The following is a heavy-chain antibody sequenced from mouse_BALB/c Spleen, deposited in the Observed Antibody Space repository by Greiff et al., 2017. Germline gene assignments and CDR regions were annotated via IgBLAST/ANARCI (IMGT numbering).Heavy chain of an antibody. V-gene: IGHV3-5*02. CDR3: ARDYYGSTWFAY. Sequence: EVMLVESGPGLVKPSQTVSLTCTVTGISITTGNYRWSWIRQFPGNKLEWIGYIYYSGTITYNPSLTSRTTITRDTSKNQFFLEMNSLTAEDTATYYCARDYYGSTWFAYWGQGTLVTVSA. CDR2: IYYSGTI. D-gene: IGHD1-1*01. CDR1: GISITTGNYR. J-gene: IGHJ3*01.